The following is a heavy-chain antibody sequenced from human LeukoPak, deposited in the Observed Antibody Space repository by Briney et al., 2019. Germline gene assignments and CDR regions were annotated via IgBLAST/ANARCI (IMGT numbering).Heavy chain of an antibody. D-gene: IGHD2-15*01. CDR1: GGTFSSYA. V-gene: IGHV1-69*13. J-gene: IGHJ6*04. CDR3: ARGEYCSGGSCYSEARDTAMGLYYYYYGMDV. CDR2: IIPIFGTA. Sequence: SVKVSCEASGGTFSSYAISWVRQAPGQGLEWMGGIIPIFGTANYAQKFQGRVTITADESTSTAYMELSSLRSEDTAVYYCARGEYCSGGSCYSEARDTAMGLYYYYYGMDVWGKGTTVTVSS.